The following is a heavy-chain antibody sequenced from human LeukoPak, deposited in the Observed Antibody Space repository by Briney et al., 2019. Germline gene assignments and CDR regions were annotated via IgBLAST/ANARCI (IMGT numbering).Heavy chain of an antibody. D-gene: IGHD3-22*01. V-gene: IGHV3-33*01. J-gene: IGHJ4*02. CDR3: VRAPAYESSNYYPWYFDH. Sequence: PGRSLRLSCAASGFTFSSYGMHWVRQAPGKGLEWVAVIWYDGSNKYYADSVKGRFTISRDNSKNTLYLQMNSLRAEDTAVYLCVRAPAYESSNYYPWYFDHWGQGTLISVSS. CDR2: IWYDGSNK. CDR1: GFTFSSYG.